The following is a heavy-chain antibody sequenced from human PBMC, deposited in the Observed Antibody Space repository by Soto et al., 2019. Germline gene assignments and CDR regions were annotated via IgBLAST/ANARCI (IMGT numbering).Heavy chain of an antibody. V-gene: IGHV3-7*01. CDR3: ATQEYYYDSSGYYYVGKKYYFDY. J-gene: IGHJ4*02. D-gene: IGHD3-22*01. CDR1: GFTLSRHW. CDR2: IKQDGSEK. Sequence: GGSLRLSWAAAGFTLSRHWMSWVRQAPGKGMEWVAKIKQDGSEKYYVDCVKGRVTISRDNAKNSLYLQMNSLRAEDTAVYYCATQEYYYDSSGYYYVGKKYYFDYWGQGTLVTVSS.